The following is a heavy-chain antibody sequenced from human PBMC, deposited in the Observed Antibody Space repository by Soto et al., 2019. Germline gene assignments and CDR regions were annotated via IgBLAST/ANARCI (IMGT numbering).Heavy chain of an antibody. D-gene: IGHD4-4*01. CDR1: GFTFSDSW. J-gene: IGHJ5*02. Sequence: EVQLVESGGGLVQPGGSLRLSCTASGFTFSDSWMTWVRQAPGKGLEWVARIKPDESEKKYADSVKGRFSSSKDNAKKAMELQIERLRGEDTAVYYWVRGRSNYASWGQGTLVTVSS. CDR3: VRGRSNYAS. V-gene: IGHV3-7*01. CDR2: IKPDESEK.